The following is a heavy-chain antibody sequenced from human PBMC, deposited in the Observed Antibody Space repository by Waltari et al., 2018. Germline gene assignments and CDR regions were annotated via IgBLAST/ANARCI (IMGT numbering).Heavy chain of an antibody. J-gene: IGHJ6*03. V-gene: IGHV4-59*01. D-gene: IGHD3-9*01. Sequence: QVQLQESGPGLVKPSETLSLTCTVSGGSISSYYWSWIRQPPGKGLEWIVYIYYGGSTNYNPSLKSRVTISVDTSKNQFSLKLSSVTAADTAVYYCARVMEYYDILTGYSPHYYYMDVWGKGTTVTVSS. CDR2: IYYGGST. CDR1: GGSISSYY. CDR3: ARVMEYYDILTGYSPHYYYMDV.